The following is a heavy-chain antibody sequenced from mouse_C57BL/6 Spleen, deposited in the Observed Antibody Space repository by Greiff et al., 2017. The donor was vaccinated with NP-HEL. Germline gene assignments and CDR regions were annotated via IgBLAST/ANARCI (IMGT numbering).Heavy chain of an antibody. CDR1: GYTFTDYY. Sequence: EVQLQQSGPELVKPGASVKISCKASGYTFTDYYMNWVKQSHGKSLEWIGDINPNNGGTSYNQKFKGKATLTVDKSSSTAYMEIRSLTSEDSAVYYCARRVGSSYGDYFDYWGKGTTLTVSS. CDR3: ARRVGSSYGDYFDY. D-gene: IGHD1-1*01. J-gene: IGHJ2*01. CDR2: INPNNGGT. V-gene: IGHV1-26*01.